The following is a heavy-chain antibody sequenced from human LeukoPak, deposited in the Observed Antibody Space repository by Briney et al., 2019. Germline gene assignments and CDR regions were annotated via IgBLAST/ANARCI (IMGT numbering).Heavy chain of an antibody. CDR2: ISGSGGST. D-gene: IGHD6-13*01. CDR1: GFTFSSYA. V-gene: IGHV3-23*01. J-gene: IGHJ6*02. Sequence: GGSLRLSCAASGFTFSSYAMSWVRQAPGKGLEWVSAISGSGGSTYYADSVKGRFTISRDNSKNTLYLQMNSLRAEDTAVYYCAKDRAPRLAAPDTYYYYGMDVWGQGTTVTVSS. CDR3: AKDRAPRLAAPDTYYYYGMDV.